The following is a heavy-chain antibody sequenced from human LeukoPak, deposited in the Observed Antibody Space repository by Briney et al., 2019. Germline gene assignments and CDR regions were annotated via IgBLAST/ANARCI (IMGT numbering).Heavy chain of an antibody. Sequence: SETLSLTCTVSGGSISSSSYYWGWIRQPPGKGLGWIGSIYYSGSTYYNPSLKSRVTISVDTSKNQFSLKLSSVTAADTAVYYCARVGHRYYDFWSGYDALDVWGQGTTVTVSS. J-gene: IGHJ6*02. CDR2: IYYSGST. CDR3: ARVGHRYYDFWSGYDALDV. D-gene: IGHD3-3*01. CDR1: GGSISSSSYY. V-gene: IGHV4-39*01.